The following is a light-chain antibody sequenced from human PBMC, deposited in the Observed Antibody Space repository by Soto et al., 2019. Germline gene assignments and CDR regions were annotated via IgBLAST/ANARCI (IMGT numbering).Light chain of an antibody. V-gene: IGKV3-11*01. CDR2: AAP. J-gene: IGKJ4*01. CDR1: QSVSSY. Sequence: EIVLTQSPATLSLTPGESAILSCRASQSVSSYLAWYQQKPGQAPRLLIYAAPNRATGIPARCSGSGSRTEFTLTITSLEPEDFAVYYCQQRSNPLTFGGGTKVDIK. CDR3: QQRSNPLT.